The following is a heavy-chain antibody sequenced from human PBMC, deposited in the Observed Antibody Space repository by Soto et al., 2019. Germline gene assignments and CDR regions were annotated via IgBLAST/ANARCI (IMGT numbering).Heavy chain of an antibody. CDR3: ASYYDFWSGYNFGSPGNWFDP. Sequence: SETLSLTCTVSGGSISSGGYYWSWIRQHPGKGLEWIGYIYYSGSTYYNPSLKSRVTISVDTSKNQFSLKLSSVSAADTAVYYCASYYDFWSGYNFGSPGNWFDPWGQGTLVTVSS. CDR2: IYYSGST. V-gene: IGHV4-31*03. D-gene: IGHD3-3*01. CDR1: GGSISSGGYY. J-gene: IGHJ5*02.